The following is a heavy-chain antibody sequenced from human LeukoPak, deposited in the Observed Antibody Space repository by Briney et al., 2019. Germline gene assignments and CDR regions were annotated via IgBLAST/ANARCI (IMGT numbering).Heavy chain of an antibody. J-gene: IGHJ4*02. Sequence: PGGSLRLSCAPSGPTFSNYAMTWVRQAPGNGQEWVSGISAGSGSTYYADSVKGRFTISRDNSKNTLYLQMSSLSAEDTAIYYCAIHESSIPYWGQGTLVTVSS. V-gene: IGHV3-23*01. D-gene: IGHD1-26*01. CDR2: ISAGSGST. CDR1: GPTFSNYA. CDR3: AIHESSIPY.